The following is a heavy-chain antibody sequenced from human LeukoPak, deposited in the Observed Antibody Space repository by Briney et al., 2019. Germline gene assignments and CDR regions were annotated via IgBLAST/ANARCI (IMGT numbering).Heavy chain of an antibody. Sequence: KPSETLSLTCAVYGGSFSGYYWSWIHQPPGKGLEWIGEINHSGSTNYNPSLKSRVTISVDTSKNQFSLKLSSVTAADTAVFYCARGAGYCSSTSCWNWFDPWGQGTLVTVSS. CDR1: GGSFSGYY. V-gene: IGHV4-34*01. CDR3: ARGAGYCSSTSCWNWFDP. D-gene: IGHD2-2*01. J-gene: IGHJ5*02. CDR2: INHSGST.